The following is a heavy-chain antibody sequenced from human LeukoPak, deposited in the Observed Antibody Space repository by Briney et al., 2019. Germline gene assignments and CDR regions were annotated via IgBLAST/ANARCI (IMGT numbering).Heavy chain of an antibody. D-gene: IGHD5-24*01. Sequence: SETLSLTCTVSGGSISSSSYYWGWIRQPPGKGLEWIGGIYYSGSTYYNPSLKSRVTISVDTSKNQFSLKLSSVTAADTAVYYCARVGKVVATITDYWGQGTLVTVSS. CDR2: IYYSGST. V-gene: IGHV4-39*07. CDR1: GGSISSSSYY. J-gene: IGHJ4*02. CDR3: ARVGKVVATITDY.